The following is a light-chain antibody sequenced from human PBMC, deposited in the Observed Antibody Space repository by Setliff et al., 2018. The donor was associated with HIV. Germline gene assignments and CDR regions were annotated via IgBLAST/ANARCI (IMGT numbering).Light chain of an antibody. CDR1: SNDVGRYDY. CDR2: QVN. Sequence: QSVLTQHASVSGSPGQSITISCTGTSNDVGRYDYISWYQQHPGKAPKLMIFQVNNRPSGVSNRFSGSKSGNTASLTISGLQAEDDADYYCTSYTTGSTLYVFGTGTKVTVL. J-gene: IGLJ1*01. V-gene: IGLV2-14*01. CDR3: TSYTTGSTLYV.